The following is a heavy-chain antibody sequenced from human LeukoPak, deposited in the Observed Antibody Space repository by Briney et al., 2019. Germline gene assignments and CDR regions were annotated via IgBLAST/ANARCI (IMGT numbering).Heavy chain of an antibody. CDR3: ARGGGYTYGHEYFDY. J-gene: IGHJ4*02. V-gene: IGHV1-8*01. Sequence: ASVKVSCKASGYTFTNNDINWVRQAAGQGLEWMGWMNPKSGRAGLAQKFQGRVTMTRSTSISTAYMELSNLTSGDTAVYYCARGGGYTYGHEYFDYWGQGTLVIVSS. D-gene: IGHD5-18*01. CDR2: MNPKSGRA. CDR1: GYTFTNND.